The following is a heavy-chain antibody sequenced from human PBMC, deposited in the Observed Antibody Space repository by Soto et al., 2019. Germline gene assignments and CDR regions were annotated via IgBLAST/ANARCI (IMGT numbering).Heavy chain of an antibody. CDR1: GFIFDDYA. CDR3: AKDIGQSGHYSSGSRKGFDY. D-gene: IGHD3-10*01. J-gene: IGHJ4*01. CDR2: ISWNGAYI. V-gene: IGHV3-9*01. Sequence: PGGSLRLSCAASGFIFDDYAMHWVRQAPGKGLEWVSGISWNGAYIGYADSVRGRFTISRDNAENSLYMQMNSLRAEDTALYYCAKDIGQSGHYSSGSRKGFDYWGPGTLVTVSS.